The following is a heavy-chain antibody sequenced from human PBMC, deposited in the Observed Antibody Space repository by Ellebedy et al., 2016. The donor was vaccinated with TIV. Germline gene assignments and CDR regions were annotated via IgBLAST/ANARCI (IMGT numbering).Heavy chain of an antibody. V-gene: IGHV3-7*03. D-gene: IGHD4-17*01. CDR1: GFTFSTFW. Sequence: GESLKISCAASGFTFSTFWMNWVRQAPGKGLEWVANIKQDGSDQNYADSVKGRFTISRDNARKSVYLHMSGVRAGDTAQYFCARGLPDYGDFELDSWGQGTLVTVSS. CDR2: IKQDGSDQ. CDR3: ARGLPDYGDFELDS. J-gene: IGHJ4*02.